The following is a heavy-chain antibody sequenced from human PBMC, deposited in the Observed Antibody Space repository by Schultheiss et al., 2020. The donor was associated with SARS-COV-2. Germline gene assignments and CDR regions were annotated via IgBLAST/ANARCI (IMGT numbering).Heavy chain of an antibody. Sequence: SQTLSLTCSVSGDSVGRAGYYWSWIRQQPGKGLEWIGYIYYNGKTSYNPSLESRVTISVDTPKNQFSLKLSSVTAADTAVYYCATGSGDFDHWGQGALVTVSS. D-gene: IGHD7-27*01. CDR2: IYYNGKT. CDR1: GDSVGRAGYY. V-gene: IGHV4-31*03. J-gene: IGHJ4*02. CDR3: ATGSGDFDH.